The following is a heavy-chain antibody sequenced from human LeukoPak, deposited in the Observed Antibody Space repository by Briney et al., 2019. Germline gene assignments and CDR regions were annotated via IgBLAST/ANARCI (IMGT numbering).Heavy chain of an antibody. V-gene: IGHV4-61*01. D-gene: IGHD3-22*01. J-gene: IGHJ5*02. Sequence: PSEPLSLSCTVSGGSVSSGSCYWSWIRKPPGKGLEWIGYIYYSGSTNYNPSLKSRVTISVDTSKNQFSLKLSSVTAADTAVYYCARTYYYDSSGYYYRTFDPWGQGTLVTVSS. CDR2: IYYSGST. CDR1: GGSVSSGSCY. CDR3: ARTYYYDSSGYYYRTFDP.